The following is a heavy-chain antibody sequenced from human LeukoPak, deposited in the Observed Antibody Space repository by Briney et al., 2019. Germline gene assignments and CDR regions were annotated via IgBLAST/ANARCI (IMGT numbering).Heavy chain of an antibody. J-gene: IGHJ4*02. V-gene: IGHV1-69*05. CDR1: GGTFSSYA. D-gene: IGHD3/OR15-3a*01. CDR2: IIPIFGTA. Sequence: ASVKVSCKASGGTFSSYAISWVRQAPGQGPEWMGRIIPIFGTANYAQKFQGRVTITTDESTSTAYMELSSLRSEDTAVYYCASHGMIYVYWGQGTLVTVSS. CDR3: ASHGMIYVY.